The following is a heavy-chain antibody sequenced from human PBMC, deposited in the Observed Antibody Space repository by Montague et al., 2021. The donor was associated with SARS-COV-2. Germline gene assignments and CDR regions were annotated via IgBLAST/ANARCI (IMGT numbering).Heavy chain of an antibody. CDR2: IYYSGST. V-gene: IGHV4-39*07. Sequence: SETLSLTCTVSGGSISSSSCYWGWIRQPPGKGLEWIGSIYYSGSTYYNPPLKSRVTISVDTSKNQFSLKLSSVTAADTAVYYCARDLAGYYGSGSYGGMDVWGQGTTVTVSS. J-gene: IGHJ6*02. D-gene: IGHD3-10*01. CDR3: ARDLAGYYGSGSYGGMDV. CDR1: GGSISSSSCY.